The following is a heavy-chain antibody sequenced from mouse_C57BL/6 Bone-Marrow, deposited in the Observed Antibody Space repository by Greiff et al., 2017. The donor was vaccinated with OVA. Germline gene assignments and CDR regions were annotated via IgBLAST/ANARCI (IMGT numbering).Heavy chain of an antibody. V-gene: IGHV1-50*01. D-gene: IGHD5-1*01. CDR1: GYTFTSYW. Sequence: QVQLQQPGAELVKPGASVKLSCKASGYTFTSYWMQWVKQRPGQGLEWIGEIDPSDSYTNYNQKFKGKATLTVATSSSTAYMQLSSLTSEDSAVYYCARRPTPYYYAMDYWGQGTSVTVSS. CDR2: IDPSDSYT. CDR3: ARRPTPYYYAMDY. J-gene: IGHJ4*01.